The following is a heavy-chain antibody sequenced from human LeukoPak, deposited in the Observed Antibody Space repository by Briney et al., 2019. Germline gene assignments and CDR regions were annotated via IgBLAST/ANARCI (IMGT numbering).Heavy chain of an antibody. CDR3: VRDPGLDEHNGNSPY. CDR2: INFDGSST. V-gene: IGHV3-74*01. CDR1: GFTFSGYW. Sequence: GGSLRLSCATSGFTFSGYWMHWVRQAPGKGLVWVSRINFDGSSTTYADSVKGRFTVSRDNAKSTQYLQMNSLRAEDTAVYYCVRDPGLDEHNGNSPYWGQGTLVTVSS. J-gene: IGHJ4*02. D-gene: IGHD4-23*01.